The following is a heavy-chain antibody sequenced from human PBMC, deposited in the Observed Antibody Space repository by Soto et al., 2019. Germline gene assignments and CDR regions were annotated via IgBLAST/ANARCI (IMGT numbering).Heavy chain of an antibody. CDR1: GGSVNSPNYY. Sequence: PSETLSLTCTVSGGSVNSPNYYWGWIRQPPGKGLEWIGSIYNSATTYYNPSLKTRVTISADTSRNQFSLNLRSVTAADTAMYYCGRVVIAATRHHDFDYWGQGALVTGSS. J-gene: IGHJ4*02. CDR3: GRVVIAATRHHDFDY. D-gene: IGHD2-15*01. V-gene: IGHV4-39*01. CDR2: IYNSATT.